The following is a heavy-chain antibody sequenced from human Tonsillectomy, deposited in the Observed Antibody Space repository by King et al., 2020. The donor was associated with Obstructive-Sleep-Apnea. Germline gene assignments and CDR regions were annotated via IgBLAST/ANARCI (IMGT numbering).Heavy chain of an antibody. CDR3: TRLEGYYDISPTSPFDY. J-gene: IGHJ4*02. V-gene: IGHV3-49*03. CDR1: GFTFGDYA. D-gene: IGHD3-22*01. CDR2: IRSKAYGGRP. Sequence: VQLVESGGGLVQPGRSLRLSCTASGFTFGDYAMSLFRQAPGKGLEWVGFIRSKAYGGRPEYAASFKVRLTIPRDDSKSIAYLQMKILKTEDTAGYYCTRLEGYYDISPTSPFDYWGQGTLVTVSS.